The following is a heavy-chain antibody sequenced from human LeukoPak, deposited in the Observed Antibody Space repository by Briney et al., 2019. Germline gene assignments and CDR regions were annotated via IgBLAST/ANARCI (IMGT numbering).Heavy chain of an antibody. CDR2: INPNSGGT. CDR1: GYTFTGYY. Sequence: ASVKVSCKASGYTFTGYYMHWVRQAPGQRLEWMGWINPNSGGTNYAQKFQGRVTMTRDTSISTAYMELSRLRSDDTAVYYCARDLSGSYPDYYYYYMDVWGKGTTVTVSS. CDR3: ARDLSGSYPDYYYYYMDV. D-gene: IGHD1-26*01. V-gene: IGHV1-2*02. J-gene: IGHJ6*03.